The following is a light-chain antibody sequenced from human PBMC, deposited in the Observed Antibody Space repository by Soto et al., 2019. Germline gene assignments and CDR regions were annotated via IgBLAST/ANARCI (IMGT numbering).Light chain of an antibody. V-gene: IGKV4-1*01. Sequence: SPLSCWSSQTLLYSSNNKNYLAWYQQKPGQPPKLLISWASTRESGVPDRFSGSGSGTDFTLTISSLQAEDVAVYYCRQYYSTLCTFGQGTKVEIK. CDR3: RQYYSTLCT. CDR2: WAS. CDR1: QTLLYSSNNKNY. J-gene: IGKJ2*02.